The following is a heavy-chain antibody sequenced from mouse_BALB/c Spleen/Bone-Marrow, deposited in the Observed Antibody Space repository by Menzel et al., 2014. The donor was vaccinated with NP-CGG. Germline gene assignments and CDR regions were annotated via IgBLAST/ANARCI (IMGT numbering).Heavy chain of an antibody. J-gene: IGHJ4*01. V-gene: IGHV5-17*02. Sequence: EVQGVESGGGLVQPGGSRKLSCAASGFTFSSFAMHWVRQAPEKGLEWVAYISSGSITIYYADTVKGRFTISRDNPKNTLFLQMASLRSEDTAMYYCVRDYGYGAMDCWGQGTSVTVSS. CDR3: VRDYGYGAMDC. CDR1: GFTFSSFA. CDR2: ISSGSITI. D-gene: IGHD1-2*01.